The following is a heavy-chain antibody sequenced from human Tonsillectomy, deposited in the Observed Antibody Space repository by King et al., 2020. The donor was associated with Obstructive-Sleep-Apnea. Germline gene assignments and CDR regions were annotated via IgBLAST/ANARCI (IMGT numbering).Heavy chain of an antibody. D-gene: IGHD6-19*01. V-gene: IGHV1-24*01. CDR1: GYTLTELS. CDR2: FYPENGES. J-gene: IGHJ3*02. Sequence: QLVQSGAEVKKPGASVKVSCKVSGYTLTELSMHWVRQTPGKGLEWMGGFYPENGESIYAQKFQGRVTMTEDTSTDTAYMELSSLRSEDTAVYYCVTLGAVAGSGDAFDIWGQGTMVTVSS. CDR3: VTLGAVAGSGDAFDI.